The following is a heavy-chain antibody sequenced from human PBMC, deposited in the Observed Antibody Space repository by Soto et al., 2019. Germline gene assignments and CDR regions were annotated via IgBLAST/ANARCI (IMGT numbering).Heavy chain of an antibody. J-gene: IGHJ4*03. CDR3: ARDTGLAPTVWGY. CDR1: GDSIRGGGHY. Sequence: QVQLQESGPGLVKPSQTLSLTCSVSGDSIRGGGHYWNWIRQFPGKVLEWIGYVYHSGSTHSNPSLRGRLTISIDTSKSQFSLRLISVTAADTALYYCARDTGLAPTVWGYWGHGTQVTVSS. CDR2: VYHSGST. D-gene: IGHD7-27*01. V-gene: IGHV4-31*03.